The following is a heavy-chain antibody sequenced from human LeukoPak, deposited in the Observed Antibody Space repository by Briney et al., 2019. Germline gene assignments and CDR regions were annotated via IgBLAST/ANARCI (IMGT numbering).Heavy chain of an antibody. D-gene: IGHD3-16*01. V-gene: IGHV5-51*01. CDR1: GYSFTNYW. CDR2: VYPDDSDA. Sequence: GESLKISCKGSGYSFTNYWIAWLRQMPGKGLEWMGIVYPDDSDARYNPSFQGQVTISADKSISTAYLQWSSLEASDTAIFYCVRQSASVLTKTGGLYYFDFWGQGTLVTVSS. J-gene: IGHJ4*02. CDR3: VRQSASVLTKTGGLYYFDF.